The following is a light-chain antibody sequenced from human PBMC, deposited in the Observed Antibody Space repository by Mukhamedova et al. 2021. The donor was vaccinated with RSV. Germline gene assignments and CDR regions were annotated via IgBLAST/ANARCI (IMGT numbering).Light chain of an antibody. V-gene: IGKV1-33*01. CDR3: QQDDNLFT. Sequence: WYQRRVHGKAPKLLIYDASNLETGVPSRFSGSGSGTDFTFTISSLQPEDIATYYCQQDDNLFTFGGGTKVEIK. CDR2: DAS. J-gene: IGKJ4*01.